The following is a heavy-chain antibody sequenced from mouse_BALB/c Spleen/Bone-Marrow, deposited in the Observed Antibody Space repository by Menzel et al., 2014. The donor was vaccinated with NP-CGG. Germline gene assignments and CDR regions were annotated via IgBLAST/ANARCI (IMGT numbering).Heavy chain of an antibody. D-gene: IGHD2-1*01. CDR1: GYTFTDHA. Sequence: VQLVESDAELVKPGASVKISCKASGYTFTDHAIHWVKQKPEQDLEWIGYISPGNGDIKYNEKFKGKATLTADKSSSTAYMQLSGLTSEDSAVYICRRSVGNPFDHWGQGTTLTVSS. V-gene: IGHV1S53*02. CDR2: ISPGNGDI. J-gene: IGHJ2*01. CDR3: RRSVGNPFDH.